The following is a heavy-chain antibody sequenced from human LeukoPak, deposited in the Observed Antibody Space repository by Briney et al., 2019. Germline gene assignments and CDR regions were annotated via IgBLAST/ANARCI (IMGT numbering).Heavy chain of an antibody. V-gene: IGHV4-59*12. CDR3: ARGQGVAVAGPTDY. D-gene: IGHD6-19*01. Sequence: GSLRLSCAASGFTFSSYAMHWIRQPPGKGLEWIGYIYYSGTTNYNPSLKSRVTISVDTSKNQFSLKLSSVTAADTAVYYCARGQGVAVAGPTDYWGQGTLVTVSS. J-gene: IGHJ4*02. CDR1: GFTFSSYA. CDR2: IYYSGTT.